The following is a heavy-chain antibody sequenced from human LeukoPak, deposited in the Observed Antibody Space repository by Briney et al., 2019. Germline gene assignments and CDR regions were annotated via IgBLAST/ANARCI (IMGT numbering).Heavy chain of an antibody. Sequence: KPSETLSLTCAVSGGSISSYYWSWIRQPPGKGLEWIGYIYDSGSTNYNPSLKSRSTNYNPSLKSRLTISMDTSKNQYSLWLSSVTAADTAVYYCARLDDRSGYCDYWGQGTLVTVSS. V-gene: IGHV4-59*08. CDR2: IYDSGST. CDR1: GGSISSYY. CDR3: ARLDDRSGYCDY. J-gene: IGHJ4*02. D-gene: IGHD3-22*01.